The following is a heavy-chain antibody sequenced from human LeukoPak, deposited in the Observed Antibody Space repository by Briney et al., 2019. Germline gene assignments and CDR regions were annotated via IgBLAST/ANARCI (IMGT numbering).Heavy chain of an antibody. CDR3: ARDHWDILTGYYIDY. Sequence: GRSLRLSCAASGFTFSGYGMHWVRQAPGKGLEWVSSISSSSRYLYYADSVKGRFTISRDNAKNSLYLQMNSLRAEDTAVYYCARDHWDILTGYYIDYWGQGTLVTVSS. J-gene: IGHJ4*02. V-gene: IGHV3-21*01. CDR1: GFTFSGYG. D-gene: IGHD3-9*01. CDR2: ISSSSRYL.